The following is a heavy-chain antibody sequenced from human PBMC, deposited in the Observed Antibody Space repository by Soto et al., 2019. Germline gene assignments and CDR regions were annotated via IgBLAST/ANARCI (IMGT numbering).Heavy chain of an antibody. CDR2: ISPYTGNT. Sequence: QVQLVQSGDEVKKPGASVKVSCKASGYIFVNYGIAWVRQAPGQGLEWLGWISPYTGNTHSATKGQGRLNMTTDTSASTAYMDLGSLTSDDTAVYYCVMVDNYVTPTPQDVWGQGTTVTVS. J-gene: IGHJ6*02. V-gene: IGHV1-18*01. CDR3: VMVDNYVTPTPQDV. D-gene: IGHD3-16*01. CDR1: GYIFVNYG.